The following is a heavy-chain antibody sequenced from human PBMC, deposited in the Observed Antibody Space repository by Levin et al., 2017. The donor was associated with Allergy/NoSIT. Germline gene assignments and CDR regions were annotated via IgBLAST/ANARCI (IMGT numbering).Heavy chain of an antibody. Sequence: GGSLRLSCAASGFTFSNYYMHWVRQAPGKGLEWVSRVYSDGTITDYADSVKGRFTISRDNARNTLYLQMNSLRAEDTAVYYCARGGCSSTRCLDNWGQGILVTVSS. V-gene: IGHV3-74*01. CDR1: GFTFSNYY. D-gene: IGHD2-2*01. J-gene: IGHJ4*02. CDR2: VYSDGTIT. CDR3: ARGGCSSTRCLDN.